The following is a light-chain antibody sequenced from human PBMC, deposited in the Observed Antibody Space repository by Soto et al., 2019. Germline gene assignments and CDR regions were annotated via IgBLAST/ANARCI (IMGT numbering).Light chain of an antibody. V-gene: IGKV1-27*01. CDR2: AAS. CDR1: QGISNY. Sequence: DIQMTQSPSSLSASVGDRVTITCRASQGISNYLAWYQQKPGKVPKLLIYAASTLQSGVPSRFSGSGSGTDFTLTISSLQPEDVATYYCQKYNSAPPYTFSQGTKLEIK. J-gene: IGKJ2*01. CDR3: QKYNSAPPYT.